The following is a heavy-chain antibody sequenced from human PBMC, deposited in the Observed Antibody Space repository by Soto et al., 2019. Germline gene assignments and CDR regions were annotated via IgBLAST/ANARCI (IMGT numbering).Heavy chain of an antibody. CDR3: AIDNPYTSIFGHWSDP. V-gene: IGHV1-69*01. CDR1: GGTFSNYA. Sequence: QVRLVQSGAEVKKPGSSVKVSCKASGGTFSNYAITWLRLAPGQGLEWLGGIIPVFGTVNYAQKFQGRVTITADESTSTAYRELNRLRSEDTAVDYFAIDNPYTSIFGHWSDPLGQGTLVIVS. CDR2: IIPVFGTV. J-gene: IGHJ5*02. D-gene: IGHD3-3*02.